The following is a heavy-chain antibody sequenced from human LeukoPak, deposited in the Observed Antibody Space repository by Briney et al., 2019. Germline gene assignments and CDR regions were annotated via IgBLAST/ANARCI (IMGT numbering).Heavy chain of an antibody. CDR3: ARGKGYSSGRGAFDI. Sequence: SETLSLTCTVSGGSISSYYWSWIRQPPGQGLELIGYIYDSGSTNYNPSLKSRVTISVDTSKNQFSLKLSSVTAADTAVYYCARGKGYSSGRGAFDIWGQGTMVTVSS. CDR1: GGSISSYY. J-gene: IGHJ3*02. CDR2: IYDSGST. D-gene: IGHD6-19*01. V-gene: IGHV4-59*01.